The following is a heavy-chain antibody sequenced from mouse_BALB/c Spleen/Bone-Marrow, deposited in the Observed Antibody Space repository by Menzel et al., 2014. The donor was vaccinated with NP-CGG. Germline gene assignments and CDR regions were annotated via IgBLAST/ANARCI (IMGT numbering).Heavy chain of an antibody. CDR2: ISSGVGST. V-gene: IGHV5-12-1*01. J-gene: IGHJ3*01. Sequence: EVMLVESGGGLVKPGGSLKLACAASGFAFTSYDMSWARQTPEKRLEWVAYISSGVGSTYYPDTVKGRFTISRDNAKNTQYLQMSSLKSEDTAMFYCARRVGRGGFAYWGQGTLVTVSA. CDR1: GFAFTSYD. CDR3: ARRVGRGGFAY.